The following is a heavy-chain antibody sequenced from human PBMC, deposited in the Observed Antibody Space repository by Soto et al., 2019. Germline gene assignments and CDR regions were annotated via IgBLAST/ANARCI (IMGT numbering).Heavy chain of an antibody. Sequence: SVKVSCKASGGTFGSQGIAWGRQGPGQGLEWMGGFIAMLGTPTYAKKVQGRATISADESLTSSYLELRSLRSEDTGVYFCARGAMANFDYWGQGTVVTVSS. CDR3: ARGAMANFDY. V-gene: IGHV1-69*13. D-gene: IGHD5-18*01. J-gene: IGHJ4*02. CDR1: GGTFGSQG. CDR2: FIAMLGTP.